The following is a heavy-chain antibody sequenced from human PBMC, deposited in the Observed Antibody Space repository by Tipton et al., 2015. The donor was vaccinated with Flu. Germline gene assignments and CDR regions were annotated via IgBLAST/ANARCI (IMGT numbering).Heavy chain of an antibody. Sequence: GSLRLSCAASRFTFSNYWMNWVRQAPGEGLVWVSRINSDGSSTTYADSVKGRFTISRDNAKNTLYLQMSSLRAEDTAVYYCARVSRPSYYFDSWGQGTLVTVSS. J-gene: IGHJ4*02. CDR3: ARVSRPSYYFDS. V-gene: IGHV3-74*03. CDR1: RFTFSNYW. CDR2: INSDGSST.